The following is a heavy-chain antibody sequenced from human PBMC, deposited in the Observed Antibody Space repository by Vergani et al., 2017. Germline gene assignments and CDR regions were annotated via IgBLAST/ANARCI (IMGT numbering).Heavy chain of an antibody. CDR3: TRGQGYSSDWRLNGPFDY. J-gene: IGHJ4*02. D-gene: IGHD6-19*01. CDR2: ISYDGNNK. V-gene: IGHV3-30-3*01. CDR1: GFTFSSYA. Sequence: QVQLVESGGGVVQPGRSLRLSCAASGFTFSSYAMHWVRQAPGKGLEWVAVISYDGNNKYYADSVRGRFTISRDNSKNTLYLQMNSLRAADTAVYYCTRGQGYSSDWRLNGPFDYWGQGTLVTVSS.